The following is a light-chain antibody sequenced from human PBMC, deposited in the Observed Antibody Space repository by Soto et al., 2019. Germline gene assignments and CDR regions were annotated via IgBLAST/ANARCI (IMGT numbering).Light chain of an antibody. V-gene: IGLV2-14*01. CDR2: GVT. J-gene: IGLJ1*01. CDR3: SSYTITSTPYG. Sequence: QSALTQPASVSGSPGQSITISCTGTSSDIGGYNYVSWYQQHPGKAPKLMIYGVTNRPSGVSNRFSGSKSGNTASLTISGLQAEDEADYYCSSYTITSTPYGFGTGTKVTVL. CDR1: SSDIGGYNY.